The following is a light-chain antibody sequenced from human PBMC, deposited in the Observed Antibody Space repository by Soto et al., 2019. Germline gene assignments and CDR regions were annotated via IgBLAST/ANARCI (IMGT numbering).Light chain of an antibody. CDR1: QSVSSSY. Sequence: EIVLTQSPGTLSLSPGERATLSCRASQSVSSSYLAWYQQKPGQAPRLLIYGASSRATGIPDRFSGSGSGTDFTLTISRLEPEDFAVYYCQQYGSPGTFGQGTKVGIK. J-gene: IGKJ1*01. CDR3: QQYGSPGT. CDR2: GAS. V-gene: IGKV3-20*01.